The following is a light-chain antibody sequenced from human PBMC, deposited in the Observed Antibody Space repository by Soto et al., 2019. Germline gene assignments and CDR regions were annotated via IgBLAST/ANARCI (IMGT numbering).Light chain of an antibody. CDR3: QPYNSISGT. V-gene: IGKV1-5*01. CDR1: QTISSW. CDR2: DAS. Sequence: DIHMTQSPSTLSASVGDRVTITCRASQTISSWLAWYQQKPGKAPKLLIYDASSLESGVPSRFSGRGSGTQFTLTISSLQPDDFATYYCQPYNSISGTFVPRSKV. J-gene: IGKJ1*01.